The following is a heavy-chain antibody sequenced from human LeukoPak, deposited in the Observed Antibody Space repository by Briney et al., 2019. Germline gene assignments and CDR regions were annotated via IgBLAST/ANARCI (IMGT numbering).Heavy chain of an antibody. CDR3: ARLYGGNSDGWFDP. CDR2: IYPGDSET. J-gene: IGHJ5*02. D-gene: IGHD4-23*01. CDR1: GYSFTSYW. Sequence: GESLKISCQGSGYSFTSYWVGWLRQMPGKGLEWMGTIYPGDSETKYSPSFEGRVTISADKSITTAYLQWSSLKASDTAMYYCARLYGGNSDGWFDPWGQGTLVTVSS. V-gene: IGHV5-51*01.